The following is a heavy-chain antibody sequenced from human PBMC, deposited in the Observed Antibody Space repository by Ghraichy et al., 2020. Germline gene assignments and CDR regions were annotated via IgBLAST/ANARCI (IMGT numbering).Heavy chain of an antibody. J-gene: IGHJ3*02. D-gene: IGHD3-22*01. CDR1: GFTFSSNG. CDR3: AKARVENTYYYDSSAYHDAFDI. V-gene: IGHV3-30*18. Sequence: LSLTCAASGFTFSSNGMHWVRQAPGKGLEWVAIISYDGSNKYYADSVKGRFTISRDNSKNTLYLQMNSLRAEDTAVYYCAKARVENTYYYDSSAYHDAFDIWGQGTMVTVSS. CDR2: ISYDGSNK.